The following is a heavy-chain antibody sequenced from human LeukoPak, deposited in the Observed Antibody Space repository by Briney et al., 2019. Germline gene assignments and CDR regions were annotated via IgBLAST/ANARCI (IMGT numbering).Heavy chain of an antibody. D-gene: IGHD3-10*01. V-gene: IGHV4-59*08. CDR1: GGSISSYY. CDR3: ARQSPWFGEPDV. Sequence: PSETLSLTCTVSGGSISSYYWSWIRQPPGKGLEWIGYIYYSGGTNYNPSLKSRVTISVDTSKNQFSLKLSSVTAADTAVYYCARQSPWFGEPDVWGQGTTVTVSS. J-gene: IGHJ6*02. CDR2: IYYSGGT.